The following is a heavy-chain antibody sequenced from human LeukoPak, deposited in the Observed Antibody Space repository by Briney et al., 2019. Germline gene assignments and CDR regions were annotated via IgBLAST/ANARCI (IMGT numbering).Heavy chain of an antibody. CDR3: ARGFQGGSYINWFDP. CDR1: GFTFSSYS. Sequence: PGGSLRLSCAAPGFTFSSYSMIWVRQAPGKGLEWVSSISSSSSYIYYADSVKGRVTISRDNAKNSLYLQMNSLRAEDTAVYYCARGFQGGSYINWFDPWGQGTLVTVSS. J-gene: IGHJ5*02. CDR2: ISSSSSYI. D-gene: IGHD1-26*01. V-gene: IGHV3-21*01.